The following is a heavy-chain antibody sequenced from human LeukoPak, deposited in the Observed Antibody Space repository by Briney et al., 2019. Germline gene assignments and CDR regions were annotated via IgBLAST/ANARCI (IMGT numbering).Heavy chain of an antibody. CDR1: GGSISSGGYY. V-gene: IGHV4-31*03. J-gene: IGHJ4*02. CDR3: ARGINYGYYFDY. Sequence: PSETLSLTCTVSGGSISSGGYYWSWIRQHPGKGLEWIGYIYYSGSTYYNPSLKSRVTISVDTSKNQFSLKLSSVTAADTAVYYCARGINYGYYFDYWGQGTLVTVSS. CDR2: IYYSGST. D-gene: IGHD3-10*01.